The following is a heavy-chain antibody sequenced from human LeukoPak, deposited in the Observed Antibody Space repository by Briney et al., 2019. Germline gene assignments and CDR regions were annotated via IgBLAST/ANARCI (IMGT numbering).Heavy chain of an antibody. Sequence: SGTLSLTCAVSGGSFSGYYLSWVRQPPGKGLEWVGYIFYSGSTDYNPSLKSRVTISVDTSKNQFSLKLSSVTAADTAVYYCARETMVRFDRWGQGTLVTVSS. D-gene: IGHD3-10*01. CDR3: ARETMVRFDR. CDR2: IFYSGST. CDR1: GGSFSGYY. V-gene: IGHV4-59*01. J-gene: IGHJ5*02.